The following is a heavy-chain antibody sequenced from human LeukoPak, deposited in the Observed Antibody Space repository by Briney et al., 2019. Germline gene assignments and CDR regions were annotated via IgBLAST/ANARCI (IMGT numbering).Heavy chain of an antibody. J-gene: IGHJ6*03. CDR1: GFTFSSFS. V-gene: IGHV3-21*01. D-gene: IGHD2-2*01. Sequence: GGSLRLSYAASGFTFSSFSMNWVRQAPGRGLEWVSSISTGSSYINYADSVKGRFAISRDNAQNSLYLQMTSLRAEDTAVYYCARSEGYCSSASCDAYYYMDVWGKGTTVTVSS. CDR3: ARSEGYCSSASCDAYYYMDV. CDR2: ISTGSSYI.